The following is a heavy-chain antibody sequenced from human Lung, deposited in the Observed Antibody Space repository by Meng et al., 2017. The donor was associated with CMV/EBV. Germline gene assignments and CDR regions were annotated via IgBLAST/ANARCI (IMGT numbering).Heavy chain of an antibody. D-gene: IGHD2-2*02. CDR1: GGTFSSYA. J-gene: IGHJ6*02. CDR3: ARDRTGDCSSTSCYNYYYYYGMDV. CDR2: IIPVFAIA. Sequence: SXXVSXKASGGTFSSYAFSWVRQAPGQGLEWMGGIIPVFAIANYAQKFQGRITITTDESTSTAYMELSSLRSEDTAVYYCARDRTGDCSSTSCYNYYYYYGMDVWGQGTXVTVSS. V-gene: IGHV1-69*05.